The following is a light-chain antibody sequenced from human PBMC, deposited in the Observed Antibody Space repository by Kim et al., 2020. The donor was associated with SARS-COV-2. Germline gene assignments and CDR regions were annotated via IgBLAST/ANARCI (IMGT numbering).Light chain of an antibody. CDR3: QAWDSSTVV. Sequence: VSPDKTASITCSGDKLGDKYACWYQQKPGQSPVLVIYQDSKRPSGIPERFSGSNPGNTATLTISGTQAMDEADYYCQAWDSSTVVFGGGTQLTVL. CDR2: QDS. V-gene: IGLV3-1*01. J-gene: IGLJ2*01. CDR1: KLGDKY.